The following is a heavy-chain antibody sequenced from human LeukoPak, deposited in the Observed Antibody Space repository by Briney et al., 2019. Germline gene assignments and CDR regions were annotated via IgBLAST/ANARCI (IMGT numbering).Heavy chain of an antibody. CDR2: IKQDGSEK. V-gene: IGHV3-7*01. D-gene: IGHD3-16*01. CDR3: ARDPYYDYVWGSYAPLDY. Sequence: GGSLRLSCAASGFTFSSYWMGWVRQAPGKGLEWVANIKQDGSEKYYVDSVKGRFTISRDNAKNSLYLQMNSLRAEDTAVYYCARDPYYDYVWGSYAPLDYWGQGTLVTVSS. CDR1: GFTFSSYW. J-gene: IGHJ4*02.